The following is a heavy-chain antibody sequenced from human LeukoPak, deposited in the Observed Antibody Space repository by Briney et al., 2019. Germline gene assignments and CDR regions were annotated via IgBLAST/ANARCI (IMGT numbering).Heavy chain of an antibody. CDR2: INDSGDRT. V-gene: IGHV3-64*01. J-gene: IGHJ2*01. D-gene: IGHD1-26*01. CDR3: ARGRQGAKTRYFDI. Sequence: GGSLRLSCAASGFTFSSHAMHWVRQAPGKGLECVSTINDSGDRTYYATSVKGRFSVSRDNSKNTLYLQMGSLGAEDVAVYYCARGRQGAKTRYFDIWGRGTLVTVSS. CDR1: GFTFSSHA.